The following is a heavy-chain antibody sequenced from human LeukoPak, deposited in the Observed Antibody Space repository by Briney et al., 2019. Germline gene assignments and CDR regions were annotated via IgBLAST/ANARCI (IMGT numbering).Heavy chain of an antibody. CDR2: IWYDGSNK. Sequence: GGSLRLACAASGFTFSSYGMHWVRQAPGKGLEWVAVIWYDGSNKYYADSVKGRFTISRDNSKNTLYLQMNSLRAEDTAVYYCARNYYDSSGYYYHDYWGQGTLVTVSS. D-gene: IGHD3-22*01. J-gene: IGHJ4*02. CDR3: ARNYYDSSGYYYHDY. CDR1: GFTFSSYG. V-gene: IGHV3-33*01.